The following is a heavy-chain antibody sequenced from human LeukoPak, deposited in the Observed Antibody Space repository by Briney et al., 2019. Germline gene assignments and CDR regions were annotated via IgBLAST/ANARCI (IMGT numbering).Heavy chain of an antibody. Sequence: ASVTVSCTASGYTFTSYGISWVRQPPGQGLEWMGWISAYNGNTNYAQKLRGRVTMTTDTSTSIAYMELRSLRSDDTAVYYCARVLVGSRYYDFWSGYYHFDYWGQGTLVTVSS. CDR3: ARVLVGSRYYDFWSGYYHFDY. V-gene: IGHV1-18*01. J-gene: IGHJ4*02. D-gene: IGHD3-3*01. CDR2: ISAYNGNT. CDR1: GYTFTSYG.